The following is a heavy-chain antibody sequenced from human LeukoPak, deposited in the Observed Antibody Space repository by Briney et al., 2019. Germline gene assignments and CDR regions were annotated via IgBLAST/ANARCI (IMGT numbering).Heavy chain of an antibody. CDR1: GYTFTSYA. D-gene: IGHD2-2*01. CDR2: INAGNGNT. Sequence: ASVKVSCKASGYTFTSYAMHWVRQAPGQRLEWMGWINAGNGNTKYSQKFQGRVTITRDTSASTAYMELSSLRSEDTAVYYCARELVPAANYHYYYGMDVWGKGTTVTVSS. V-gene: IGHV1-3*01. CDR3: ARELVPAANYHYYYGMDV. J-gene: IGHJ6*04.